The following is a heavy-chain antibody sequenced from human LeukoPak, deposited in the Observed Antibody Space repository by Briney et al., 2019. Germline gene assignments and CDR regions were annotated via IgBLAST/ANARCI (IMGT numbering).Heavy chain of an antibody. Sequence: GGSLRLSCAASGFTFSSYSMNWVRQAPGKGLEWVSSISSSSSYIYYADSVKGRFTISRDNAKNSLYLQMNSLRAEDTAVYYCATDGDSGVVYYFDYWGQGTLVTVSS. CDR1: GFTFSSYS. D-gene: IGHD7-27*01. V-gene: IGHV3-21*01. CDR2: ISSSSSYI. J-gene: IGHJ4*02. CDR3: ATDGDSGVVYYFDY.